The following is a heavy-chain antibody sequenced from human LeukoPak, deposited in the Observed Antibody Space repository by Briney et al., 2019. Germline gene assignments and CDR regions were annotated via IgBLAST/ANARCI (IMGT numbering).Heavy chain of an antibody. CDR3: ARVDAEGSGVKYFDY. J-gene: IGHJ4*02. Sequence: ASVKVSCKASGYTFTNYYMHWVRQAPGQGLEWMGIINPSGGSTSYAQKFQGRVTMTRDTSTSTVYTELSSLRSEDTAVYFCARVDAEGSGVKYFDYWGQGTLVTVSS. D-gene: IGHD3-10*01. CDR1: GYTFTNYY. V-gene: IGHV1-46*01. CDR2: INPSGGST.